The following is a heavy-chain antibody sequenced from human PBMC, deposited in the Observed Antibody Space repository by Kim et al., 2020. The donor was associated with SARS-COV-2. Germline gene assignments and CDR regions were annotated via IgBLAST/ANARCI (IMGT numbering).Heavy chain of an antibody. D-gene: IGHD3-10*01. CDR3: AKGGLMVRGGNWFDP. J-gene: IGHJ5*02. V-gene: IGHV3-23*01. Sequence: GGSLRLSCAASGFTFSSYAMSWVRQAPGKGLEWVSAISGSGGSTYYADSVKGRFTISRDNSKNTLYLQMNSLRAEDTAVYYCAKGGLMVRGGNWFDPWGQGTLVTVSS. CDR1: GFTFSSYA. CDR2: ISGSGGST.